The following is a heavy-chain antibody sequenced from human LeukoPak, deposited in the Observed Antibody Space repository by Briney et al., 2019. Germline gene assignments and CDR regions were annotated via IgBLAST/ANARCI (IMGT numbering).Heavy chain of an antibody. Sequence: SETLSLTCTVSGGSISSGSYYWSWIRQPAGKGLDRIGRIYTSVSTNYNPSLKSRVTISVDTSKNQFSLKLSSVTAADTAVYYCARGGSGWNYYYYYMDVWGKGTTVTISS. CDR3: ARGGSGWNYYYYYMDV. CDR2: IYTSVST. V-gene: IGHV4-61*02. CDR1: GGSISSGSYY. J-gene: IGHJ6*03. D-gene: IGHD6-19*01.